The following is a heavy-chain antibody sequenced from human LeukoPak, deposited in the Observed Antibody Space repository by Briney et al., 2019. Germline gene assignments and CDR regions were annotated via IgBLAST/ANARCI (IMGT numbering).Heavy chain of an antibody. CDR3: ARGRIAVAGTGAEYFQH. Sequence: SETLSLTCTVSGGSISPHYWSWIRQPPGKGLEWIEYIYYSGSTYYNPSLKSRVTISVDTSKNQFSLKLSSVTAADTAVYYCARGRIAVAGTGAEYFQHWGQGTLVTVSS. CDR2: IYYSGST. CDR1: GGSISPHY. D-gene: IGHD6-19*01. J-gene: IGHJ1*01. V-gene: IGHV4-59*11.